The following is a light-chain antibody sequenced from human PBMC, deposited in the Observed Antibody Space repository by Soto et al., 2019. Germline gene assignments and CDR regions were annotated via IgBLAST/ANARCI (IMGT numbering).Light chain of an antibody. CDR1: QSVSSY. V-gene: IGKV3-11*01. Sequence: EIVLTQSPATLSLSPGEGATLSCRASQSVSSYLAWFQQKPGQAPRLLIYDASNRATGIPARFSGSGSGTDFTLTISSLEPEDFAVYYCQQRDSWPYTFGQGIKLEMK. J-gene: IGKJ2*01. CDR3: QQRDSWPYT. CDR2: DAS.